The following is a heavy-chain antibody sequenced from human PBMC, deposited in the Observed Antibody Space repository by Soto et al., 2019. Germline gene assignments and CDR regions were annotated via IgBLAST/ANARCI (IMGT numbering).Heavy chain of an antibody. Sequence: SETLSLTCTVSGGSISSYYWSWFRQPPGKGLEWIGYIYYSGSTNYNPSLKSRVTISVDTSKNQFSLKLSSVTAADTAVYYCARSLVYYDFIDFWGKGTTDTVS. J-gene: IGHJ6*03. CDR2: IYYSGST. CDR3: ARSLVYYDFIDF. V-gene: IGHV4-59*01. CDR1: GGSISSYY.